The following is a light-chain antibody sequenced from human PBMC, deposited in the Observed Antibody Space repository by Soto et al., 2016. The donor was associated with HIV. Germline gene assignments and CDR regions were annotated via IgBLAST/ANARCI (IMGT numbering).Light chain of an antibody. Sequence: SYELTQPLSLSVAPRKTARITCGGNNVGSKSVQWYQQKPGQAPILVLYDDSDRPSGIPERFSGSNSGDTATLTISRVEAGDEADYYCQVWDASTDLVVFGGGTKLTVL. J-gene: IGLJ2*01. V-gene: IGLV3-21*03. CDR2: DDS. CDR3: QVWDASTDLVV. CDR1: NVGSKS.